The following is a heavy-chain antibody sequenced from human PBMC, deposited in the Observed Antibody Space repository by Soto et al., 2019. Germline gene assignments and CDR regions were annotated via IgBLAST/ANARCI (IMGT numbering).Heavy chain of an antibody. D-gene: IGHD3-22*01. Sequence: PGGSLRLSCAASGFTFNSYGIHWVRQAPGKGLEWVAVISHDGSKTNYADSVKGRVTISRDNSKDTVYLQMNSLRAEDTAVYYCAKDTYYCSSSGYYVFASRSQGTLVTGSS. J-gene: IGHJ4*02. CDR3: AKDTYYCSSSGYYVFAS. CDR1: GFTFNSYG. CDR2: ISHDGSKT. V-gene: IGHV3-30*18.